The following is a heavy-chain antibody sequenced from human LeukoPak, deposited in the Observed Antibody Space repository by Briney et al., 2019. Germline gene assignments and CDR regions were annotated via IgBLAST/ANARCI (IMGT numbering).Heavy chain of an antibody. CDR1: GFTVSNND. CDR2: VYSGGRT. V-gene: IGHV3-66*01. Sequence: GGSLRLSCAASGFTVSNNDMTWVRQAPGKGLEWVSVVYSGGRTDYADSVKGRFTISRDNFKNTLYLQMNSLRAEDTAVYYYARAFQYGSGSYPYSLWGQGTLVTVSS. CDR3: ARAFQYGSGSYPYSL. D-gene: IGHD3-10*01. J-gene: IGHJ4*02.